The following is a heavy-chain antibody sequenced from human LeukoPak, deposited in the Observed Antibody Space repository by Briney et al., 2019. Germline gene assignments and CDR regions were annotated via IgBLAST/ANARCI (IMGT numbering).Heavy chain of an antibody. CDR1: GFIVSSNY. V-gene: IGHV3-53*01. Sequence: GGSLRLSCAASGFIVSSNYMRWVRQAPGKGLEWVSLIYSGGSTYYADSVKGRFTISRDNSKNTVYLQMNSLRAEDTAVYYCARDHRNYYDSSGYYYGLNDAFDIWGQGTMVTVSS. CDR3: ARDHRNYYDSSGYYYGLNDAFDI. D-gene: IGHD3-22*01. J-gene: IGHJ3*02. CDR2: IYSGGST.